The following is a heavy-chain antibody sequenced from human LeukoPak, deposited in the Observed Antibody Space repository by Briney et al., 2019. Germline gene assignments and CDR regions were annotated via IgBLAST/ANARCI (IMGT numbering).Heavy chain of an antibody. J-gene: IGHJ4*02. CDR2: ISGSGGST. Sequence: GGSLRLSCAASGFTFSSYAMSWVRQAPGKGLEWISAISGSGGSTYYADSVKGRFTISRDNSKNTLYLQMNSLRAKDTAVYYCAKNHDSSGYYYRFDYWGQGTLVTVSS. D-gene: IGHD3-22*01. CDR1: GFTFSSYA. CDR3: AKNHDSSGYYYRFDY. V-gene: IGHV3-23*01.